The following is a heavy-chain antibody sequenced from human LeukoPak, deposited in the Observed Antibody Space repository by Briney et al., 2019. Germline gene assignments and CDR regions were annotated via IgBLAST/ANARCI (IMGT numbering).Heavy chain of an antibody. CDR3: ARADSSSWYNYFDY. V-gene: IGHV1-18*01. CDR2: ISAYNGNT. Sequence: ASVKVSCKASRYTFTSYGISWVRQAPGQGLEWMGWISAYNGNTNYAQKLQGRVTMTTDTSTSTAYMELRSLRSDDTAVYYCARADSSSWYNYFDYWGRGTLVTVSS. CDR1: RYTFTSYG. D-gene: IGHD6-13*01. J-gene: IGHJ4*02.